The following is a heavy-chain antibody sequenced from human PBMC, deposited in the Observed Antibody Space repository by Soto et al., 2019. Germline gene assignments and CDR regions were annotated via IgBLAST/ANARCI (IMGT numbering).Heavy chain of an antibody. CDR2: INHSGST. V-gene: IGHV4-34*01. CDR3: ARGWYSSSAVDY. Sequence: PSETLSLTCAVYGGSFSGYYWSWFRQPPGKGLEWIGEINHSGSTNYNPSLKSRVTISVDTSKNQFSLKLSSVTAADTAVYYCARGWYSSSAVDYWGQGTLVTVSS. D-gene: IGHD6-13*01. CDR1: GGSFSGYY. J-gene: IGHJ4*02.